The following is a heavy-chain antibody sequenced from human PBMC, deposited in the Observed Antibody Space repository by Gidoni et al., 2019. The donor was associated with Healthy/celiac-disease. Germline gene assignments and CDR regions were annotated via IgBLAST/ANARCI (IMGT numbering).Heavy chain of an antibody. V-gene: IGHV1-46*01. CDR3: ARDQTYCTNGVCYGDWFDP. J-gene: IGHJ5*02. CDR2: INPSGGST. Sequence: QVQLVQSGAEVKKPGASVKVSCKASGYTFTSYYMHWVRQAPGQGLEWMGIINPSGGSTSYAQKFQGRVTMTRDTSTSTVYMELSSLRSEDTAVYYCARDQTYCTNGVCYGDWFDPWGQGTLVTVSS. D-gene: IGHD2-8*01. CDR1: GYTFTSYY.